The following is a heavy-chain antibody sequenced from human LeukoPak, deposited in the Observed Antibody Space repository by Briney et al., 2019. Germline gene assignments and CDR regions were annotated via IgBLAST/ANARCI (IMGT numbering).Heavy chain of an antibody. CDR1: GGSFSGYY. J-gene: IGHJ6*02. Sequence: SETLSLTCAVYGGSFSGYYWSWIRQPPGKGLEWIGEINHSGSTNYNPSLKSRVTISVDTSKNQFSLKLSSVTAADTAAYYCASPGAPVRRIAARPNYYYGMDVWGQGTTVTVSS. V-gene: IGHV4-34*01. CDR3: ASPGAPVRRIAARPNYYYGMDV. CDR2: INHSGST. D-gene: IGHD6-6*01.